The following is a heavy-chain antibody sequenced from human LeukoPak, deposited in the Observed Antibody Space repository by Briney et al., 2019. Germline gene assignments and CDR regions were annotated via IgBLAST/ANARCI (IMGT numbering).Heavy chain of an antibody. CDR3: GRYLKPSALSVFDI. CDR1: GGSISNYY. J-gene: IGHJ3*02. D-gene: IGHD2-2*01. CDR2: IYYSGST. Sequence: SETLSLTCTVSGGSISNYYWSWVRQPPGKGLEWIGYIYYSGSTNYNPSLKSRVTISVDTSKNQFSLKLSSVTAADTAVYYCGRYLKPSALSVFDIWGQGTMVTVPS. V-gene: IGHV4-59*01.